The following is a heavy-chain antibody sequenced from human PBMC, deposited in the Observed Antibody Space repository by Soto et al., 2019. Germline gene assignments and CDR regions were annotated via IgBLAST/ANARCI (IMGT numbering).Heavy chain of an antibody. CDR3: ARIPSTGPYYFDY. J-gene: IGHJ4*02. Sequence: GESLKISCKASGYSFTSYWIGWVRQMPGKGLEWMGIIYPGDSDTRYSPSFQGQVTISADKSISTASLQWSSLKASDTAMYYCARIPSTGPYYFDYWGQGTLVTVSS. D-gene: IGHD1-1*01. V-gene: IGHV5-51*01. CDR2: IYPGDSDT. CDR1: GYSFTSYW.